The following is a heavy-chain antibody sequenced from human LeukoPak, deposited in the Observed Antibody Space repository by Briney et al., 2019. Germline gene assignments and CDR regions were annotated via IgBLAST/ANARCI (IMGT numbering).Heavy chain of an antibody. CDR3: ARAEATVTTYGFDI. CDR2: IYYSGST. V-gene: IGHV4-31*03. CDR1: GGSISSGGFY. D-gene: IGHD4-17*01. J-gene: IGHJ3*02. Sequence: SETLSLTCTVSGGSISSGGFYWSWIRQHPGKGLEWIACIYYSGSTYYNPSLKSRVTISVDTSKNHFSLKLSSVTAADTAVYYCARAEATVTTYGFDIWGQGTMVTVSS.